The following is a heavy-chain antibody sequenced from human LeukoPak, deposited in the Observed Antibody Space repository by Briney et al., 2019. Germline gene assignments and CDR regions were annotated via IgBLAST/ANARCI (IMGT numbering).Heavy chain of an antibody. CDR1: GYRFTSYY. V-gene: IGHV1-46*01. Sequence: ASVKVSCKASGYRFTSYYMHWVRQAPGQGLEWMGIINPSGGSTIYAQKFQDRVSMIRDTSTNTVYMELSSLSSEDTAVYYCARGGEYQLLDDFWGQGTLVTVSS. CDR2: INPSGGST. D-gene: IGHD2-2*01. CDR3: ARGGEYQLLDDF. J-gene: IGHJ4*02.